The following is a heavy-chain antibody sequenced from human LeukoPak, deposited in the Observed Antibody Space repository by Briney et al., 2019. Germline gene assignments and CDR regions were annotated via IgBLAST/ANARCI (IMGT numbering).Heavy chain of an antibody. J-gene: IGHJ4*02. CDR1: GFTFSSYG. CDR3: AQSFDN. Sequence: PGRSLRLSCAASGFTFSSYGMHWVRQAPGKGLEWVAVISYDGSNKYYADSVKGRFTISRDNSKNTLYLQMNSLRAEDTAIYYCAQSFDNWGQGTLVTVSS. CDR2: ISYDGSNK. V-gene: IGHV3-30*03.